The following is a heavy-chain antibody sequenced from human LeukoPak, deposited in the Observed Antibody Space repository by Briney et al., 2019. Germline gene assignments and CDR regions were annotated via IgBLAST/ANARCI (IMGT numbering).Heavy chain of an antibody. CDR3: ARAFLRNWGVVVITTDNWFDP. J-gene: IGHJ5*02. Sequence: SETLSLTCDVSGGSINDRDWWTWVRQPPGKGLEWLGEIQSSGRTNYNPSLKSRVTFSINKSQNQVFLNLGSVTAADTAVYYCARAFLRNWGVVVITTDNWFDPWGQGTLVTVSS. V-gene: IGHV4-4*02. D-gene: IGHD3-22*01. CDR2: IQSSGRT. CDR1: GGSINDRDW.